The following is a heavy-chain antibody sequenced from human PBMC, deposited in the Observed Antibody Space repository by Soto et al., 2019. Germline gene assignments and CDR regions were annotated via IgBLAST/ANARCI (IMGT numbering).Heavy chain of an antibody. Sequence: LSLTCTVSGGSISSGGYYWSWIRQHPGKGLEWIGYIYYSGSTYYNPSLKSRVTISVDTSKNQFSLKLSSVTAADTAVYYCATGYCSGGSCPYYYYYYMDVWGKGTTVTVSS. D-gene: IGHD2-15*01. V-gene: IGHV4-31*03. J-gene: IGHJ6*03. CDR3: ATGYCSGGSCPYYYYYYMDV. CDR2: IYYSGST. CDR1: GGSISSGGYY.